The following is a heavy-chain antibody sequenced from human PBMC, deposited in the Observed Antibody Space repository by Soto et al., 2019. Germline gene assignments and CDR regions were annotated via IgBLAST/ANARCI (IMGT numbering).Heavy chain of an antibody. Sequence: GSLTLFCVAPGSIFSTYWMDWVRQAPGKGLEWVANINQDGSEKHYVDSVKGRFTISRDNAKNSLYLQMSSMTAEDSAPYYCSRSLDYWGQGALVTVSS. CDR2: INQDGSEK. V-gene: IGHV3-7*01. J-gene: IGHJ4*02. CDR3: SRSLDY. CDR1: GSIFSTYW.